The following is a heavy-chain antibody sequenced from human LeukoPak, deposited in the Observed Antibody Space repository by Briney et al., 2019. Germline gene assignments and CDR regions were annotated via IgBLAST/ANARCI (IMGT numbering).Heavy chain of an antibody. D-gene: IGHD2-21*02. CDR1: GGSISSYY. V-gene: IGHV4-59*01. CDR2: IYYSGST. CDR3: ARSVVVTAKSLTYFDY. J-gene: IGHJ4*02. Sequence: ASETLSLTCTVSGGSISSYYWSWIRQPPGKGLEWIGYIYYSGSTNYNPSLKSRVTISVDTSKNQFSLKLSSVTAADTAVYYCARSVVVTAKSLTYFDYWGQGTLVTVSS.